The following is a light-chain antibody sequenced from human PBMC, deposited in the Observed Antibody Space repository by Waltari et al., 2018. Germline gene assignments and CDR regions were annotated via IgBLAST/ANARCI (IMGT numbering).Light chain of an antibody. CDR2: DTS. J-gene: IGLJ2*01. Sequence: QAVVTQEPSLTVSPGGTVTLTCGTTTGPVTSGHYPYWFQQTPGQAPRTLIFDTSHRQSWKPARFSGSLLGGKAALTLSGAQPEDAAIYYCLLSYDDARGVFGGGTTLTVL. CDR3: LLSYDDARGV. CDR1: TGPVTSGHY. V-gene: IGLV7-46*01.